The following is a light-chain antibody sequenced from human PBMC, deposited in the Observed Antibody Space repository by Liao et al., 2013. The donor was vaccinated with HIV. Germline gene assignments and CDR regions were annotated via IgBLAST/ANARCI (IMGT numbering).Light chain of an antibody. Sequence: SYDLTQPPSVSVSPGQTASITCSGDKLGDKYSYWYQQKPGQSPVLVIYQDSKRPSGIPERFSGSNSGNTATLTISGTQTMDEADYYCQTWDFSTSFVFGTGTRVTVL. CDR3: QTWDFSTSFV. V-gene: IGLV3-1*01. J-gene: IGLJ1*01. CDR2: QDS. CDR1: KLGDKY.